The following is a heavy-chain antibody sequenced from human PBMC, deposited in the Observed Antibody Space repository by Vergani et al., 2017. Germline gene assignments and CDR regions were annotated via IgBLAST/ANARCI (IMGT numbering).Heavy chain of an antibody. Sequence: QVQLVQSGAEVKKPGSSVKVSCKASGGTFSSYAISWVRQAPGQGLEWMGGIIPIFGTANYAPKFQGRVTITADESTSTAYMELSSLRSEDTAVYYCAREGAAASLNYYYYXMDVWGKGTTVTVSS. V-gene: IGHV1-69*13. CDR3: AREGAAASLNYYYYXMDV. CDR1: GGTFSSYA. J-gene: IGHJ6*03. CDR2: IIPIFGTA. D-gene: IGHD6-13*01.